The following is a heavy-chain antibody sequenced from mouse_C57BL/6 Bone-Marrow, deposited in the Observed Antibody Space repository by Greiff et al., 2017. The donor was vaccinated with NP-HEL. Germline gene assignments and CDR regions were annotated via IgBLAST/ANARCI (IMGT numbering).Heavy chain of an antibody. Sequence: EVKLVESGGGLVKPGGSLKLSCAASGFTFSDYGMHWVRQAPEKGLEWVAYISSGSSTIYYADTVKGRFTISRDNAKNTLFLQMTSLRSEDTAMYYCAKFEQGAYWGQGTLVTVSA. V-gene: IGHV5-17*01. CDR3: AKFEQGAY. J-gene: IGHJ3*01. CDR1: GFTFSDYG. CDR2: ISSGSSTI.